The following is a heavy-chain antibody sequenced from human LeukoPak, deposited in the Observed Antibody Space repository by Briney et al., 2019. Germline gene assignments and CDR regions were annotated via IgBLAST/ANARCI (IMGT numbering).Heavy chain of an antibody. V-gene: IGHV3-48*04. CDR3: ARIPSGYTLGYGYYYYYMDV. CDR2: ISTSSSTI. CDR1: GFTFSDYT. Sequence: GGSLRLSCEVSGFTFSDYTMTWVRQAPGKGLEWVSYISTSSSTIYYADSVKGRFIISRDNTKNSLYLQMNSLRAEDTAVYYCARIPSGYTLGYGYYYYYMDVWGKGATVTVSS. D-gene: IGHD5-18*01. J-gene: IGHJ6*03.